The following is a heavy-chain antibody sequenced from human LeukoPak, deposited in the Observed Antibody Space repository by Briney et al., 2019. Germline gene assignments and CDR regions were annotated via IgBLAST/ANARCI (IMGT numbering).Heavy chain of an antibody. Sequence: PSETLSLTCAVSGGSINSDSWSWIRQPPGKGLEWVGYILHGGGTYSNPSLKSRVTISVDRSKNQFSLKLTSVTAADTAVYYCARGYSSGWYASRFDYWGQGTLVTVSS. CDR2: ILHGGGT. D-gene: IGHD6-19*01. V-gene: IGHV4-30-2*01. CDR3: ARGYSSGWYASRFDY. J-gene: IGHJ4*02. CDR1: GGSINSDS.